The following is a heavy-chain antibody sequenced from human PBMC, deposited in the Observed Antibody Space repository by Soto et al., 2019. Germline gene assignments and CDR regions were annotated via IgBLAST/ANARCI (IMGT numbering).Heavy chain of an antibody. Sequence: GASVKVSCKASGYTFTTYYMHWVRQAPGQGLEWMGIINTSDGSTNYAQKLQGRVTVTTDTSTSTAYMELRSLRSDDTAVYYCAREDHSSGWPYGPALDAFDIWGQGTMVAVSS. D-gene: IGHD6-19*01. CDR3: AREDHSSGWPYGPALDAFDI. CDR1: GYTFTTYY. CDR2: INTSDGST. J-gene: IGHJ3*02. V-gene: IGHV1-46*01.